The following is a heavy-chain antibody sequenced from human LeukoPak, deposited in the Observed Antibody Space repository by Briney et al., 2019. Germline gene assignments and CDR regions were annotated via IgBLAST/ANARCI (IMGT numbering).Heavy chain of an antibody. CDR3: AKDNYYDSSGYLDY. V-gene: IGHV3-23*01. CDR2: ISGSGGST. J-gene: IGHJ4*02. CDR1: GFTFSSYA. Sequence: GGSLRLSSAASGFTFSSYAMSWVRQAPGKGLEWVSAISGSGGSTYYADSVKGRFTISRDNSKNTLYLQMNSLRAEDTAVYYCAKDNYYDSSGYLDYWGQGTLVTVSS. D-gene: IGHD3-22*01.